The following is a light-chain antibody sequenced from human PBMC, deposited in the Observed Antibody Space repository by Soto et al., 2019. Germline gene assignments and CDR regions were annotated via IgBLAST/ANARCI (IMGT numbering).Light chain of an antibody. Sequence: DIQMTQSPSTLSASAGDRVIISCRASQYISSWLAWYQQKPGKAPDLLIYKASSLQSGVPSRFSGSGSGTQFTLTISSLQPDDFATYYCQQYSSYPWTFGQGTKVDI. CDR3: QQYSSYPWT. CDR2: KAS. V-gene: IGKV1-5*03. J-gene: IGKJ1*01. CDR1: QYISSW.